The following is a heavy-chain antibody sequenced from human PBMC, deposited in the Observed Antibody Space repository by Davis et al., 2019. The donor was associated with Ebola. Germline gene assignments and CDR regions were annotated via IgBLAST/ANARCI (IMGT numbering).Heavy chain of an antibody. D-gene: IGHD2-15*01. V-gene: IGHV3-30*14. CDR2: ISYDGSNK. CDR3: AKSHCSGGSCPYYFDF. CDR1: GFTFGDYA. J-gene: IGHJ4*02. Sequence: GESLKISCTASGFTFGDYAMHWVRQAPGKGLEWVAVISYDGSNKYYADSVKGRFTISRDNAKNSLYLQMNSLRAGDTAVYYCAKSHCSGGSCPYYFDFWGQGTQVTVSS.